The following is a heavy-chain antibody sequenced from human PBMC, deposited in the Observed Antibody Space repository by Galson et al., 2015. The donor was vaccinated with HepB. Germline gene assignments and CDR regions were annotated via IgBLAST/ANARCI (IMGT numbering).Heavy chain of an antibody. V-gene: IGHV1-46*01. D-gene: IGHD2-15*01. Sequence: SVKVSCKASGYTLTNYHFHWVRQAPGQGPEWMGKIFAGGGNTRYAERFQGRVTLTRDSSTSTIYMEVSSLRSDDTAVYYCARETPDTYYFDYWGQGTLVTVSP. J-gene: IGHJ4*02. CDR2: IFAGGGNT. CDR3: ARETPDTYYFDY. CDR1: GYTLTNYH.